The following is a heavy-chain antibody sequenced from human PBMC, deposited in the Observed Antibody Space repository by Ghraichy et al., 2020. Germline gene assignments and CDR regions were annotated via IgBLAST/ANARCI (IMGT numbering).Heavy chain of an antibody. Sequence: GGSLRLSCAASGFTFSSYAMSWVRQAPGKGLEWVSAISGSGGSTYYADSVKGRFTISRDNSKNTLYLQMNSLRAEDTAVYYCAKDHGTYYYDSSGYFESYFDYWGQGTLVTVSS. V-gene: IGHV3-23*01. CDR2: ISGSGGST. D-gene: IGHD3-22*01. CDR1: GFTFSSYA. CDR3: AKDHGTYYYDSSGYFESYFDY. J-gene: IGHJ4*02.